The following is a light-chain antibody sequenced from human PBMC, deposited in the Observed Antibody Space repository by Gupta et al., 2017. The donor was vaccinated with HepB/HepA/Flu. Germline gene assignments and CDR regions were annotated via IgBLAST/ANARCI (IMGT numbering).Light chain of an antibody. CDR1: QSVNSW. CDR3: QQYKSSPIT. CDR2: EAS. V-gene: IGKV1-5*03. J-gene: IGKJ5*01. Sequence: DIQMTQSPSTLSASVGDRVTITCRASQSVNSWLAWYQQNPGKAPKLLLYEASTLESGVPSRFSGSGSGTEFTLTISSLQPDDFATYYCQQYKSSPITFGQGTRLEIK.